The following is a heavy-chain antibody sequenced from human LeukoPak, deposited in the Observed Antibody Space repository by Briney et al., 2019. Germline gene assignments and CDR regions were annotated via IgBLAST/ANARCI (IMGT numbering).Heavy chain of an antibody. D-gene: IGHD6-19*01. Sequence: GGSLRLSCAASGFTFSSYWIHWVRQAPGQGLVWVSRINNDGSSTTDADSVKGRFTISRDNAKNTLYLQMNSLRAEDTAVYYCARGKVPVAGTGFDYWGQGTLVTVSS. V-gene: IGHV3-74*01. CDR3: ARGKVPVAGTGFDY. CDR2: INNDGSST. J-gene: IGHJ4*02. CDR1: GFTFSSYW.